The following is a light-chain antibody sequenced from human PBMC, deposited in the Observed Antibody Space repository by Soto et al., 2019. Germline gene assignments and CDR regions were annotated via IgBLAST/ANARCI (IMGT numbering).Light chain of an antibody. Sequence: QSVLTQPPSVSATPGQRVTISCSGGSSNIGINTVNWYQQLPGTAPKILIYRTNQRPSGVPDRFSGSRSGTSASLAIGGHQSEGEATYHCAAWDDSLNGPVFGGGTKVTVL. CDR3: AAWDDSLNGPV. V-gene: IGLV1-44*01. J-gene: IGLJ2*01. CDR2: RTN. CDR1: SSNIGINT.